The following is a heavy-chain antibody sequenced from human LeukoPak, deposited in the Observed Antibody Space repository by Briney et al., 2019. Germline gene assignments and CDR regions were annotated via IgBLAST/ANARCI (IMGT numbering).Heavy chain of an antibody. D-gene: IGHD6-13*01. CDR2: IYHSGST. CDR1: GGSISSGGYS. Sequence: SETLSLTCAVSGGSISSGGYSWSWIRQPPGKGLEWIGYIYHSGSTYYNPSLKSRVTISVDTSKNQFSLKLSSVTAADTAVYYCARDLAAAGCFDYWGQGTLVTVSS. J-gene: IGHJ4*02. V-gene: IGHV4-30-2*01. CDR3: ARDLAAAGCFDY.